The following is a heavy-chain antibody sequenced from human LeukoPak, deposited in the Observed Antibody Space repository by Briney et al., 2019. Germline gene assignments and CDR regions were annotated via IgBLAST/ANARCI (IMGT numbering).Heavy chain of an antibody. CDR1: GGSISSYY. CDR3: ARHGYYYDSSGYPLFDY. J-gene: IGHJ4*02. Sequence: PSETLSLTCTVSGGSISSYYWSWIRQPPGKGLEWIGYIYTSGSTNYNPSLKSRVTISVDTSKNQFSLKLSSVIAADTAVYYCARHGYYYDSSGYPLFDYWGQGTLVTVSS. V-gene: IGHV4-4*09. D-gene: IGHD3-22*01. CDR2: IYTSGST.